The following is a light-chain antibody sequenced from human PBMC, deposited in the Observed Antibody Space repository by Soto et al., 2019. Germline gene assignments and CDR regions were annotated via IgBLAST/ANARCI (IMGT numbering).Light chain of an antibody. CDR3: ATWDGRLSVGV. V-gene: IGLV1-51*02. J-gene: IGLJ1*01. CDR2: ENN. CDR1: SSNLGINF. Sequence: QSVLTQPPSVSAAPEQKVTISCSGGSSNLGINFVSWYQQFPGGVPKLLIYENNKRPSGIPDRFSGAKSGTSATLDITGLQAGDEADYYCATWDGRLSVGVFGGGTKVTVL.